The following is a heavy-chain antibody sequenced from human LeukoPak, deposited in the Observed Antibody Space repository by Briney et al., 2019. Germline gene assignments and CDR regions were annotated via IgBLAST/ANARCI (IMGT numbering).Heavy chain of an antibody. D-gene: IGHD6-19*01. CDR2: ISGSGGST. J-gene: IGHJ4*02. Sequence: GGSLRLSCAASGFTFSSYAMSWVRQAPGKGLEWVSGISGSGGSTYYADSVNGLFTISRDNSKNTLYLQMTSLRAEDAAVYYCAKKRVAVAGTHYFDYWGQGTLVTVSS. CDR1: GFTFSSYA. V-gene: IGHV3-23*01. CDR3: AKKRVAVAGTHYFDY.